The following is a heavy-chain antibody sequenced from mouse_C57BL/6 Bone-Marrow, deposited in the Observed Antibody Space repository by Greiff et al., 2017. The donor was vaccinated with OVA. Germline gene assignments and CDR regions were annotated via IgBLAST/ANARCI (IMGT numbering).Heavy chain of an antibody. Sequence: VQLQQSGAELARPGASVKLSCKASGYTFTSYGISWVKQSTGQGLEWIGEIYPRSGNTYYNEKFKGKATLTADKSSSTAYMELRSLTSDDSAVYLCSRSTADYFDYWGQGTTLTVSS. V-gene: IGHV1-81*01. CDR3: SRSTADYFDY. CDR2: IYPRSGNT. J-gene: IGHJ2*01. D-gene: IGHD4-1*02. CDR1: GYTFTSYG.